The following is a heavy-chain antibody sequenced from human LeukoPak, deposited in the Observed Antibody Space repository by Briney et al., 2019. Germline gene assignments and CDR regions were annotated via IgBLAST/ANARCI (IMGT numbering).Heavy chain of an antibody. CDR2: ISAYNGNT. D-gene: IGHD3-22*01. Sequence: ASVKVSCKASGYTFTSYGISWVRQAPGQGLEWMGWISAYNGNTNYAQKLQGRVTMTTDTSTSTAYMELRSLRSDDTAVYYCARGYYDSSGYYYARYYFDYWGQGTLVTVSS. J-gene: IGHJ4*02. CDR1: GYTFTSYG. V-gene: IGHV1-18*01. CDR3: ARGYYDSSGYYYARYYFDY.